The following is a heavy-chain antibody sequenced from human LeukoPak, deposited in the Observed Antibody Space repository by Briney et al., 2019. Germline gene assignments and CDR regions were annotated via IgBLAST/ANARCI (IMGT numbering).Heavy chain of an antibody. D-gene: IGHD6-19*01. CDR1: GVSISSHY. CDR2: IYYSGST. J-gene: IGHJ5*02. CDR3: ARAGIAVGNWFDP. V-gene: IGHV4-59*11. Sequence: SETLSLTCTVSGVSISSHYWSWIRQPPGKGLEWIGYIYYSGSTNYNPSLKSRVTISVDTSKNQFSLKLSSVTAADTAVYYCARAGIAVGNWFDPWGQGTLVTVSS.